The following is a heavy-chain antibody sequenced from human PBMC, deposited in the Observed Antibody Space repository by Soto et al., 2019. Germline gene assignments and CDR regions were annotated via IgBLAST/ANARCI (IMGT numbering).Heavy chain of an antibody. CDR2: ISWNSGSI. D-gene: IGHD2-21*01. V-gene: IGHV3-9*01. CDR3: AKDLGDGYNSLFDI. Sequence: EVQLVEAGGGLVQPGRSLRLSCAASGFTFDDYAMHWVRQAPGKGLEWGSGISWNSGSIGYADSVKGRFTISRDNAKNSLYLQMNRLRAEDTALYYCAKDLGDGYNSLFDIWGQGTMVTVSS. CDR1: GFTFDDYA. J-gene: IGHJ3*02.